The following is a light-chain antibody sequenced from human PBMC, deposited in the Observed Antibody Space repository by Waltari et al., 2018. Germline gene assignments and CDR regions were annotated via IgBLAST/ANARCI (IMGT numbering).Light chain of an antibody. V-gene: IGKV3-20*01. J-gene: IGKJ1*01. CDR2: GAS. CDR1: QRVTGRS. CDR3: HQYVASRT. Sequence: EIVLTQSPGTLSLSPGERATLSCRASQRVTGRSLDWFQQNPGQAPRLLINGASSRATGIPDRFSGSGSGTDFTLTISRLEPEDVAVYYCHQYVASRTFGQGTKVEIK.